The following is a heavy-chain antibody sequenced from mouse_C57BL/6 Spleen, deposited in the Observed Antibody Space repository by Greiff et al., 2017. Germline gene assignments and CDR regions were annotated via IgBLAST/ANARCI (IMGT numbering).Heavy chain of an antibody. J-gene: IGHJ2*01. CDR1: GYAFSSSW. Sequence: VQLQQSGPELVKPGASVKFSCKASGYAFSSSWMNWVKQRPGKGLEWIGRIYPGDGDTNYNGKFKGKATLTADKSSSTAYMQLSSLTSEDSAVYFCARGLIYYDYDVDYFDYWGQGTTRTVSS. V-gene: IGHV1-82*01. CDR2: IYPGDGDT. CDR3: ARGLIYYDYDVDYFDY. D-gene: IGHD2-4*01.